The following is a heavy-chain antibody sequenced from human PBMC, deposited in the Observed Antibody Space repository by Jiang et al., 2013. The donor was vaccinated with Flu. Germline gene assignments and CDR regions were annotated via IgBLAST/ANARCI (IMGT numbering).Heavy chain of an antibody. D-gene: IGHD2/OR15-2a*01. Sequence: ASGFTFTTYWMHWVRQVPGKGLVWVSRINSDGSTTNYADSVKGRFTISRDNAKNTVYLQMNSLRAEDTAIYYCARGIRNYYGSDVWGQGTTVTVSS. CDR2: INSDGSTT. CDR3: ARGIRNYYGSDV. CDR1: GFTFTTYW. J-gene: IGHJ6*02. V-gene: IGHV3-74*01.